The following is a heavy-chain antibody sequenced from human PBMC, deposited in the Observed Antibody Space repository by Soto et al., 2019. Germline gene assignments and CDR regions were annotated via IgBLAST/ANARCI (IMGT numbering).Heavy chain of an antibody. CDR3: ARGGYSGYRNYYYGMDV. CDR2: IIPIFGTA. V-gene: IGHV1-69*12. D-gene: IGHD5-12*01. J-gene: IGHJ6*02. Sequence: QVQLVQSGAEVKKPGSSVKVSCKVSGGTFSSYAISWVRQAPGQGLEWMGGIIPIFGTANYAQKFQGRVTITADESTSTAYMELSSLRSEDTAVYYCARGGYSGYRNYYYGMDVWGQGTTVTVSS. CDR1: GGTFSSYA.